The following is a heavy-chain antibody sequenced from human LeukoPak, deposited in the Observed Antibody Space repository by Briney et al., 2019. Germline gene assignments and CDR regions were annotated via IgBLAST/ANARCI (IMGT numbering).Heavy chain of an antibody. CDR3: TRDALFGAGRTHLDF. J-gene: IGHJ4*02. D-gene: IGHD3-16*01. V-gene: IGHV3-7*04. CDR2: IKHDGSEA. Sequence: GRSLRLSCAASEFTLNRYWMSWVPQAPGKWPVWLANIKHDGSEAHYVDSVKGRLTISRDNAKNSLSLQMNSLHVDDTGVYFCTRDALFGAGRTHLDFWSQGTLVSVSS. CDR1: EFTLNRYW.